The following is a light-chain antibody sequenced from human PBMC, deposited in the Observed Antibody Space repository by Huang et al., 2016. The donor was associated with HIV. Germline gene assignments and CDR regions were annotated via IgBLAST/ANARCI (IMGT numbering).Light chain of an antibody. V-gene: IGKV3-20*01. Sequence: EIVLTQSPGTLSLAPGERATLSCRASQSVSSSHLVWYQQKPGQAPRLLIYGASSRAAGIPDRFSGSGSRTDFTLTISRLEPEDFAVYYCQQYGSSPTFGGGTKVEIK. CDR2: GAS. CDR3: QQYGSSPT. CDR1: QSVSSSH. J-gene: IGKJ4*01.